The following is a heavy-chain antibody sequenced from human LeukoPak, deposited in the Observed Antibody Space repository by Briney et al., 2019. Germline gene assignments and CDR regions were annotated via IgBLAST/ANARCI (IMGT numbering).Heavy chain of an antibody. J-gene: IGHJ6*04. Sequence: GGSLRLSCAASGFTFSSYRMNWVRQAPGKGLAWVSYITFSSSIIYYAHSVKGPFTISRDNAKNSLYLQMNSLRAEDTAVYYCAKDQSAWYYYDSSGMDVWGKGTTVTVSS. V-gene: IGHV3-48*01. D-gene: IGHD3-22*01. CDR1: GFTFSSYR. CDR3: AKDQSAWYYYDSSGMDV. CDR2: ITFSSSII.